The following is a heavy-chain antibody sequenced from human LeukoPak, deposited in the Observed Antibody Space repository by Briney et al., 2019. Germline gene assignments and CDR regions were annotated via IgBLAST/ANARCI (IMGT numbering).Heavy chain of an antibody. Sequence: PGGSLRLSCVASGFTISTYWMHWVRQAPGRGLVWVSRINLDGSTTNYADSVKGRFTISRDSAKNTLFLQVNSLRAEDTAIYYCARGVNGNYGKFDSWGQGTLVTVSS. V-gene: IGHV3-74*01. CDR2: INLDGSTT. CDR3: ARGVNGNYGKFDS. D-gene: IGHD4-11*01. J-gene: IGHJ4*02. CDR1: GFTISTYW.